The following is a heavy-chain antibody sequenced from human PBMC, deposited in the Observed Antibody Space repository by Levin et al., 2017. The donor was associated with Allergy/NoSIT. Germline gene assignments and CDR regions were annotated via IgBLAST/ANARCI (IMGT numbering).Heavy chain of an antibody. J-gene: IGHJ3*02. CDR2: INTDGSST. CDR1: GFTFSSYW. V-gene: IGHV3-74*01. D-gene: IGHD2-15*01. CDR3: ARELLDCSGGSCYTSVGAFDI. Sequence: GESLKISCSASGFTFSSYWMHWVRQAPGKGLVWVSRINTDGSSTSYADSVKGRFTISRDNAKNTLYLQMNSLRAEDTAVYYCARELLDCSGGSCYTSVGAFDIWGQGTMVTVS.